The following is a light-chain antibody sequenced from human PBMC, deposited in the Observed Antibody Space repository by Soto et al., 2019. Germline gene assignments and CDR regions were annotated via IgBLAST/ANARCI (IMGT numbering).Light chain of an antibody. Sequence: DIQMTQSPSSLSASVGDRVTITCRASQSINSYLNWYQQRPGKAPKVLIYAASSLQSGVPSRFSGSGSGTDFTLTISSLQPEDFATYYCQQSYSTPRTFGLGTRVEIK. CDR3: QQSYSTPRT. V-gene: IGKV1-39*01. J-gene: IGKJ1*01. CDR1: QSINSY. CDR2: AAS.